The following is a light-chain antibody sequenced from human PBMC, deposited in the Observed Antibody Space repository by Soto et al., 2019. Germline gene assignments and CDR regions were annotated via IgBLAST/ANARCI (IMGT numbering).Light chain of an antibody. Sequence: QSVLTQPASVSGSPGQSITISCTGTSSDVGGYNYVSWYQQHPGKAPKLMIYDVSNRPSGVSNRFSGSKSGNTASLTLSGLQAEDEADYYSSSYTSSSSVVFGGVTKVTVL. CDR1: SSDVGGYNY. CDR3: SSYTSSSSVV. CDR2: DVS. J-gene: IGLJ2*01. V-gene: IGLV2-14*01.